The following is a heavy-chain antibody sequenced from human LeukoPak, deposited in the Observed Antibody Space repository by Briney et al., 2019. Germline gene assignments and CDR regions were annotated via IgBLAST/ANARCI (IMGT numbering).Heavy chain of an antibody. CDR3: ARADYGDYPEGWFDP. D-gene: IGHD4-17*01. Sequence: PSETLSLTWAVSGGSISSGGYSWSWIRQLPGKGLERIGYIYHSGSTYYNPSLKSRVTISVDRSKNQFSLKLSSVTAADTAVYYCARADYGDYPEGWFDPWGQGTLVTVSS. CDR1: GGSISSGGYS. J-gene: IGHJ5*02. V-gene: IGHV4-30-2*01. CDR2: IYHSGST.